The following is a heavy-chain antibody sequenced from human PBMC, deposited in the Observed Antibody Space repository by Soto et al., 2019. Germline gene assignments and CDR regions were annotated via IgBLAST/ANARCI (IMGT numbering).Heavy chain of an antibody. CDR2: IRSKANSYAT. V-gene: IGHV3-73*01. CDR1: GFTFSGSA. Sequence: PGGSLRLSCAASGFTFSGSAMHWVRQASGKGLEWVGRIRSKANSYATAYAASVKGRFTISRDDSKNTAYLQMNSLKTEDTAVYYCTRQLGYCISTSCPHSPADYYYGMDVWGQGTTVTVSS. J-gene: IGHJ6*02. CDR3: TRQLGYCISTSCPHSPADYYYGMDV. D-gene: IGHD2-2*01.